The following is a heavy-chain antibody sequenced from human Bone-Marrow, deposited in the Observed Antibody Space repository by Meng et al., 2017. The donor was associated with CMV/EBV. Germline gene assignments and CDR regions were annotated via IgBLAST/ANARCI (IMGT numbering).Heavy chain of an antibody. D-gene: IGHD2-2*01. CDR1: GFTFSSYSM. V-gene: IGHV4-4*02. J-gene: IGHJ4*02. CDR3: ATGYCSSTSCYWRY. Sequence: GSLRLSCAASGFTFSSYSMNWVRQPPGKGLEWIGEIYHSGSTNYNPSLKSRVTISVDKSKNQFSLKLSSVTAADTAVYYCATGYCSSTSCYWRYWGQGTLVTVSS. CDR2: IYHSGST.